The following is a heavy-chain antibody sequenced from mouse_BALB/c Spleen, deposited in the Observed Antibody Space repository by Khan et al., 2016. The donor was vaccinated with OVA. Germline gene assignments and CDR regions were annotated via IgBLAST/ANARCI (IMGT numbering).Heavy chain of an antibody. D-gene: IGHD1-1*01. CDR2: VSTGGSYT. J-gene: IGHJ3*01. Sequence: EVELVESGGDLVKPGGSLKLSCAASGFTFSTYGMSWVRQTPDKRLEWVATVSTGGSYTYYTDSVKGRFTISRDNAKNTLYLQMSSLKSEDTAMFYCTRLAYYYYSEGFAYWGQGTLVTVSA. CDR3: TRLAYYYYSEGFAY. CDR1: GFTFSTYG. V-gene: IGHV5-6*01.